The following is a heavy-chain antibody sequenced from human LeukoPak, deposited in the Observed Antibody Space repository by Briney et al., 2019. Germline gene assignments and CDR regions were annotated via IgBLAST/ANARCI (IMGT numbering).Heavy chain of an antibody. V-gene: IGHV1-2*02. D-gene: IGHD6-13*01. CDR3: AREEQQLANNWFDP. Sequence: ASVKVSCKASGYTFTGYYMHWVRQAPGQGLEWMGWINPNSGGTNYAQKFQGRVTMTRDTSTSTVYMELSSLRSEDTAVYYCAREEQQLANNWFDPWGQGTLVTVSS. CDR1: GYTFTGYY. J-gene: IGHJ5*02. CDR2: INPNSGGT.